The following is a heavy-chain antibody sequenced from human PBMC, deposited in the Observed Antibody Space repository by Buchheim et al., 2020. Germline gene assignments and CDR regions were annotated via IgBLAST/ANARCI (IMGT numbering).Heavy chain of an antibody. D-gene: IGHD3-3*01. V-gene: IGHV4-59*01. CDR1: GGSISSYY. Sequence: QVQLQESGPGLVKPSETLSLTCTVSGGSISSYYWSWIRQPPGKGLEWIGYIYYSGSTNYNPSLKSRVTISVDTSKNQFSLKLSSVTAADTAVYYCARGRTIFGVTIEYYFDYWGQGTL. CDR3: ARGRTIFGVTIEYYFDY. J-gene: IGHJ4*02. CDR2: IYYSGST.